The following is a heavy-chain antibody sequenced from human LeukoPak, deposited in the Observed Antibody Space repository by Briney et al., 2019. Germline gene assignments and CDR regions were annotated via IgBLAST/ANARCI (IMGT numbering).Heavy chain of an antibody. Sequence: PGGSLRLSCAASGFTFDDYAMHWVRQAPGKGLEWVSSISSSSSYIYYADSVKGRFTISRDNAKNSLYLQMNSLRAEDTAVYYCARAMKPSRYQLLYWFDYWGQGTLVTVSS. CDR2: ISSSSSYI. J-gene: IGHJ4*02. V-gene: IGHV3-21*01. CDR3: ARAMKPSRYQLLYWFDY. CDR1: GFTFDDYA. D-gene: IGHD2-2*02.